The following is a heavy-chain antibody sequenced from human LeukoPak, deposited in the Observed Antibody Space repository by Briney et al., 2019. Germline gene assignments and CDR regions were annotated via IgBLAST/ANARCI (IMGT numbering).Heavy chain of an antibody. Sequence: VASVNVACKASGYTFTSYGIRWERQAPGQVLEWMGWISAFNGNTNYAQKSQGRVTMTTDTSPSPAYMELRSLRSDDTAVYSCARDDILTANTYWGQGTLVTASS. V-gene: IGHV1-18*01. CDR1: GYTFTSYG. J-gene: IGHJ4*02. D-gene: IGHD3-9*01. CDR2: ISAFNGNT. CDR3: ARDDILTANTY.